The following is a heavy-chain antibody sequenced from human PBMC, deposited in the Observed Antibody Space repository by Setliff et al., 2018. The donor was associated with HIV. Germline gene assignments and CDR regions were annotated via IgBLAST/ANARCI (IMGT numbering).Heavy chain of an antibody. CDR3: ASLDGSESPYIYYYYMDV. D-gene: IGHD3-10*01. CDR2: INYRGNT. J-gene: IGHJ6*03. V-gene: IGHV4-39*01. Sequence: SETLSLTCTVSGGSISTSRYYWGWIRQPPGKGLEWIGSINYRGNTYYNPSLKSRAAISVDTSKNQISLKLSSVTAADTAVYYCASLDGSESPYIYYYYMDVGGKGTEVTVSS. CDR1: GGSISTSRYY.